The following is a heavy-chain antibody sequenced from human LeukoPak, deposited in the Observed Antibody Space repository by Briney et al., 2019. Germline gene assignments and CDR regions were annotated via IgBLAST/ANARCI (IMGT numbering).Heavy chain of an antibody. CDR2: ISSSSSTI. Sequence: GGSLRLSCAASGFTFSSYSMNWVRQAPGKGLEWVSYISSSSSTIYYADSVEGRFTISRDNAKNSLYLQMNSLRAEDTAVYYCARSDIDGMDVWGQGTTVTVSS. CDR3: ARSDIDGMDV. CDR1: GFTFSSYS. J-gene: IGHJ6*02. V-gene: IGHV3-48*04. D-gene: IGHD5-12*01.